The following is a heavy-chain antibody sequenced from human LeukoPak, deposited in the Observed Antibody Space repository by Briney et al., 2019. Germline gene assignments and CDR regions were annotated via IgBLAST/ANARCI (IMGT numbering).Heavy chain of an antibody. CDR1: GYPFSDYW. Sequence: GESLKISCKAPGYPFSDYWIGWVRHMPGKGLEWMTIIYPDDSETRYSPSLQGQVTISADKSINTAYLQWSSLKASDSGMYYCARQRGYRMTKDGFDVWGQGTMVTVSS. D-gene: IGHD5-18*01. CDR3: ARQRGYRMTKDGFDV. V-gene: IGHV5-51*01. CDR2: IYPDDSET. J-gene: IGHJ3*01.